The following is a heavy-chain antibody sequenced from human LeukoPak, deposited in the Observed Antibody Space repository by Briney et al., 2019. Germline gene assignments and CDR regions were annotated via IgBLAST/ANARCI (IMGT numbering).Heavy chain of an antibody. Sequence: KPSETLSLTCAVSGDSISSGSYYWYWIRQPTGKGLEWIGRIYTRGTTNYNPSLKSRVTISVDTSKNQFSLKLSSVTAADTAVYYCARALAATEYFQHWGQGTLVTVSS. CDR1: GDSISSGSYY. J-gene: IGHJ1*01. CDR3: ARALAATEYFQH. V-gene: IGHV4-61*02. D-gene: IGHD1-26*01. CDR2: IYTRGTT.